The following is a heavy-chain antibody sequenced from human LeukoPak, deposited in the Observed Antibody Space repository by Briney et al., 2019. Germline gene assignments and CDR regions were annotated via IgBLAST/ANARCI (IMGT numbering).Heavy chain of an antibody. Sequence: ASVKVSCKASGYTFTSYYMHWVRQAAGQGLEWMGWITPSGGTNYPQKFQGRVAVTRDTSITTAYMDLSRLTSDDTAVYYCARDRYGDGFAHFDYWGQGALVTVSS. CDR2: ITPSGGT. CDR3: ARDRYGDGFAHFDY. J-gene: IGHJ4*02. D-gene: IGHD5-24*01. V-gene: IGHV1-2*02. CDR1: GYTFTSYY.